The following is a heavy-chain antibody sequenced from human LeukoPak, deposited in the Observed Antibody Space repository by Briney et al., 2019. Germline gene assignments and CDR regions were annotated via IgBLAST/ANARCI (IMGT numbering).Heavy chain of an antibody. V-gene: IGHV3-21*01. D-gene: IGHD1-26*01. CDR2: ISSSSSYI. Sequence: PGGSLRLSCAASGFTFSSYSMNWVRQAPGKGLEWVSSISSSSSYIYYADSVKGRFTISRDNAKNSLYLQMNSLRAEDTAVYYCARDREIVGVFDYWGQGTLVTVSS. CDR3: ARDREIVGVFDY. J-gene: IGHJ4*02. CDR1: GFTFSSYS.